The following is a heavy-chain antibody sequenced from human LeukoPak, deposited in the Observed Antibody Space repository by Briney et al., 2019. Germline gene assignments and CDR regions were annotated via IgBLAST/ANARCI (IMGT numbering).Heavy chain of an antibody. CDR3: ARVAGYSSYYYTDV. CDR1: DYIFTTYV. V-gene: IGHV1-18*01. D-gene: IGHD2-21*01. J-gene: IGHJ6*03. CDR2: VNTDNGNT. Sequence: ASVKVSCKAADYIFTTYVVNWVRQAPGQGLEWMGWVNTDNGNTNYAQKFQGRVTMTTDTSTSIVYMELRSLRSDDTAVYYCARVAGYSSYYYTDVWGKGTTVTVSS.